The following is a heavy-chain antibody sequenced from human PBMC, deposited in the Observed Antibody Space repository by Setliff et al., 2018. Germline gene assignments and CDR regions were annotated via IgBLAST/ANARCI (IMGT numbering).Heavy chain of an antibody. CDR2: IYYSGTT. Sequence: SETLSLTCTVSGDSISSSRYYWAWIRQPPGKGLEWIGNIYYSGTTYSNPSLKSRVTMSVDTSKNQFSLKLRSVTAADTAVYYCARTGTYRYFDYWGQGARVPSPQ. CDR1: GDSISSSRYY. V-gene: IGHV4-39*01. J-gene: IGHJ4*02. D-gene: IGHD1-1*01. CDR3: ARTGTYRYFDY.